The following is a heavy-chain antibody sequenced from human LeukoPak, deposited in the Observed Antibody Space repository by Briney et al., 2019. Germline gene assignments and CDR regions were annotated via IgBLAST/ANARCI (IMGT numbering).Heavy chain of an antibody. V-gene: IGHV1-8*01. D-gene: IGHD6-13*01. CDR1: GYTFTSYD. CDR3: ARGQYSSSWYYQMNWFDP. J-gene: IGHJ5*02. Sequence: ASVKVSCKASGYTFTSYDINWVRQATGQGLEWMGWMNPNSGNTGYAQKFQGRVTMTRNTSISTAYMELSSLRSEDTAVYYCARGQYSSSWYYQMNWFDPWGQGTLVTVSS. CDR2: MNPNSGNT.